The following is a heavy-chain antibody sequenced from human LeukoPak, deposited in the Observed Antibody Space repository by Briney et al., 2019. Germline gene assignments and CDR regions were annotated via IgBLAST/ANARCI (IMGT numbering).Heavy chain of an antibody. J-gene: IGHJ3*02. Sequence: SETLSLTCTVSGGSISSYYWSWIRQSPGKGREWIGYIYYSGSTKYNPSLKSRVTISVDTSKNQFSLKLNSVTAADTAVYYCARDTQEPAEMTTVGDAFDIWGQGTMVTVSS. CDR2: IYYSGST. CDR1: GGSISSYY. D-gene: IGHD4-17*01. CDR3: ARDTQEPAEMTTVGDAFDI. V-gene: IGHV4-59*01.